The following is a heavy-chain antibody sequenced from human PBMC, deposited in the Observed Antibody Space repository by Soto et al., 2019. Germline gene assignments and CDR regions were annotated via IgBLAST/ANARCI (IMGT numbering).Heavy chain of an antibody. CDR2: ISGSGGST. V-gene: IGHV3-23*01. Sequence: GGSMRLSCAASGFTFSSYAMSWVRQAPGKGLEWVSAISGSGGSTYYADSVKGRFTISRDNSKNTLYLQMNSLRAEDTAVYYCASRPATVVTPEDYWGQGTLVTVSS. CDR3: ASRPATVVTPEDY. CDR1: GFTFSSYA. J-gene: IGHJ4*02. D-gene: IGHD4-17*01.